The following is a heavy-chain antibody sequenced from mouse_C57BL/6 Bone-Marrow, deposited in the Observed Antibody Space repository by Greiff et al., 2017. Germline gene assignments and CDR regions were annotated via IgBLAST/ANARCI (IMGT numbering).Heavy chain of an antibody. CDR2: IYPGSGIT. J-gene: IGHJ1*03. D-gene: IGHD2-5*01. CDR1: GYTFTSYW. CDR3: ASSELYYSNYLWYFDV. V-gene: IGHV1-55*01. Sequence: QVQLKQPGAELVKPGASVKMSCKASGYTFTSYWITWVKQRPGQGLEWIGDIYPGSGITNYNEKFKSNATLTVDTSSSTAYMQLSSLTSEDSAVYYGASSELYYSNYLWYFDVWGTGTTVTVSS.